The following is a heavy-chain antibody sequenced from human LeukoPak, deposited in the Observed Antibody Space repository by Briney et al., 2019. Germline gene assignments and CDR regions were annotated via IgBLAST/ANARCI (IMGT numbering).Heavy chain of an antibody. CDR2: ISSSSSYI. J-gene: IGHJ4*02. D-gene: IGHD6-13*01. CDR1: GFTFSSYS. CDR3: ARSTKQQRTFDY. V-gene: IGHV3-21*01. Sequence: GGSLRLSCAASGFTFSSYSMNWVRQAPGKGLEWVSSISSSSSYIYYADSVKGRFTISRDNAKNSLYLQMNSLRAEDTAVYYCARSTKQQRTFDYWGQGTLVTVSS.